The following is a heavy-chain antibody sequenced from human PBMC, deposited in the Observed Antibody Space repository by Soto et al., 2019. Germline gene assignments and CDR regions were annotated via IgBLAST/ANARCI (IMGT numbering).Heavy chain of an antibody. J-gene: IGHJ4*02. CDR2: ISGTGGST. V-gene: IGHV3-23*01. CDR1: GFTFNNYA. Sequence: GGSLRLSCAASGFTFNNYAMNWVRQAPGKGLEWVATISGTGGSTYYADSVKGRFTISRDNSKSTLYLQMNSLRVEDTAVYYCAKDRLGGNFDYWGQGTQVTSPQ. CDR3: AKDRLGGNFDY.